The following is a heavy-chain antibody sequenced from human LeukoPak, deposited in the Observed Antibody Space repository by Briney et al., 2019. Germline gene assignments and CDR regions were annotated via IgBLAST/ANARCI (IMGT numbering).Heavy chain of an antibody. Sequence: GGSLRLSCAASGFTVSSNYMSWVRQAPGKGLEWVSVIYSGGSTYYADSVKGRFTISRDNSKNTLCLQMNSLRAEDTAVYYCARESGYSYGNYYFDYWGQGNLVTVSS. J-gene: IGHJ4*02. V-gene: IGHV3-53*01. CDR2: IYSGGST. CDR1: GFTVSSNY. CDR3: ARESGYSYGNYYFDY. D-gene: IGHD5-18*01.